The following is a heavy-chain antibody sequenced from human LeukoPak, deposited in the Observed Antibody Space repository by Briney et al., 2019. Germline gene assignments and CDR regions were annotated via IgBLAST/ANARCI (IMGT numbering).Heavy chain of an antibody. D-gene: IGHD5-18*01. V-gene: IGHV4-4*07. Sequence: SETLSLTCTVSGGSVSTYHWSWIRQPAGKGLEFIGRFFTSGTSETTNYNPSLKSRVTMSLDTSKNQFSLKLSSVTAADTAVYYCARDLGGYSDGSYYYYMDVWGKGTTVTVSS. CDR2: FFTSGTSETT. CDR1: GGSVSTYH. CDR3: ARDLGGYSDGSYYYYMDV. J-gene: IGHJ6*03.